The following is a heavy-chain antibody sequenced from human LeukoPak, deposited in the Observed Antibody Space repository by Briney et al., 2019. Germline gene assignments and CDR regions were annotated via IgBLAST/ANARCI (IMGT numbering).Heavy chain of an antibody. Sequence: GGSLRLSCAASGFTFSSYTMHWVRQAPGKGLEWVSSISSTSSSIYYADSVKGRFTISRDNAKNSLYLQMNSLSAEDTAVYYCARGIPYFDYWGQGTLVTVSS. CDR2: ISSTSSSI. J-gene: IGHJ4*02. CDR1: GFTFSSYT. D-gene: IGHD2-2*02. V-gene: IGHV3-21*01. CDR3: ARGIPYFDY.